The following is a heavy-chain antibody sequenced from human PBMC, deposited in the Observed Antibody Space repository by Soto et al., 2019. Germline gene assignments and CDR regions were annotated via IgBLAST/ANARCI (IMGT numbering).Heavy chain of an antibody. J-gene: IGHJ6*02. Sequence: ASVKVSCKASGGTFSSYAISWVRQAPGQGLEWMGGIIPIFGTANYAQKFQGRVTITADKSTSTAYMELSSLRSEDTAVYYCARGIWNTYFLFVSPGYYYYGMAVWGQGTTVPVSS. CDR2: IIPIFGTA. D-gene: IGHD3-3*01. V-gene: IGHV1-69*06. CDR1: GGTFSSYA. CDR3: ARGIWNTYFLFVSPGYYYYGMAV.